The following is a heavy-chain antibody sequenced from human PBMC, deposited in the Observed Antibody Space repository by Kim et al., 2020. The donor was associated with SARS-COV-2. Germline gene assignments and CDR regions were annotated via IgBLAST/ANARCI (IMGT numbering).Heavy chain of an antibody. D-gene: IGHD3-10*01. CDR1: GGSISSGGYY. J-gene: IGHJ4*02. CDR3: ARAMVRGASYTIDY. Sequence: SETLSLTCTVSGGSISSGGYYWSWIRQHPGKGLEWIGYIYYSGSTYYNPSLKSRVTISVDTSKNQFSLKLSSVTAADTAGYYCARAMVRGASYTIDYGGQGTLVTVSS. CDR2: IYYSGST. V-gene: IGHV4-31*03.